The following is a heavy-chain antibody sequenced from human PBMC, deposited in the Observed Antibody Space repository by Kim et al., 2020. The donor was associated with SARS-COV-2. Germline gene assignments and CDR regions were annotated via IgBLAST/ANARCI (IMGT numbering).Heavy chain of an antibody. D-gene: IGHD6-6*01. V-gene: IGHV1-2*06. CDR2: INPNSGGT. CDR1: GYTFTGYY. Sequence: ASVKVSCKASGYTFTGYYMHWVRQAPGQGLEWMGRINPNSGGTNYAQKFQGRVTMTRDTSISTAYMELSRLRSDDTAVYYCAREYSSSGGWFDPWGQGTLGGWFDPWGQGTLVTVSS. CDR3: AREYSSSGGWFDPWGQGTLGGWFDP. J-gene: IGHJ5*02.